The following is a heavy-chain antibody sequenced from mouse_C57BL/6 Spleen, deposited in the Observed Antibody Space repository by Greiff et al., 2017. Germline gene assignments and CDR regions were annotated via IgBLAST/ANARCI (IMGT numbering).Heavy chain of an antibody. Sequence: QVQLKQPGAELVKPGASVKLSCKASGYTFTSYWMHWVKQRPGQGLEWIGMIHPNSGSTNYNEKFKSKATLTVDKSSSTAYMQLSSLTSEDSAVYYCARELLRGAMDYWGQGTSVTVSS. J-gene: IGHJ4*01. V-gene: IGHV1-64*01. D-gene: IGHD1-1*01. CDR1: GYTFTSYW. CDR2: IHPNSGST. CDR3: ARELLRGAMDY.